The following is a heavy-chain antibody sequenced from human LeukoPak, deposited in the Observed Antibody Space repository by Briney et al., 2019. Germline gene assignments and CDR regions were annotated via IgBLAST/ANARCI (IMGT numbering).Heavy chain of an antibody. CDR2: ISTTSSHL. Sequence: GSLRLSCAGSGFTFSTSDMVWARQAPGKGLEWVSTISTTSSHLYYADSVKGRFTTSRDNAKDSLYLHVSSLRVEDTAVYYCARNFESWGQGTLVTVSS. V-gene: IGHV3-21*01. CDR1: GFTFSTSD. J-gene: IGHJ5*01. CDR3: ARNFES.